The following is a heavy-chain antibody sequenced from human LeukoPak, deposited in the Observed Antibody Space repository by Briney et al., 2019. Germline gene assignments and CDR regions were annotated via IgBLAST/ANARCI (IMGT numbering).Heavy chain of an antibody. V-gene: IGHV3-15*01. J-gene: IGHJ4*02. Sequence: KPGGSLRLSCAASGFTFSSYAMSWVRQAPGKGLEWVGRIKGTTDYAAPVKGRFTISRDDSKNTLYLQMNSLKTEDTAVYYCIAPLTWGQGTLVTVSS. CDR3: IAPLT. CDR1: GFTFSSYA. CDR2: IKGTT. D-gene: IGHD2-21*02.